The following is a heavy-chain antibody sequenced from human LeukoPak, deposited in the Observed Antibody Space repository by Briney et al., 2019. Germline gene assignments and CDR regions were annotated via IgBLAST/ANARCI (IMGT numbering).Heavy chain of an antibody. CDR2: IIPIFGTA. J-gene: IGHJ5*02. V-gene: IGHV1-69*05. Sequence: VKVSCKASGGSFSSYAISWVRQAPGQGLEWMGGIIPIFGTANYAQKFQGRVTITTDESTSTAYMELSSLRPEDTAVYYCAREYSSWPVTTYLNWFDPWGQGTLVTVSS. D-gene: IGHD4-17*01. CDR1: GGSFSSYA. CDR3: AREYSSWPVTTYLNWFDP.